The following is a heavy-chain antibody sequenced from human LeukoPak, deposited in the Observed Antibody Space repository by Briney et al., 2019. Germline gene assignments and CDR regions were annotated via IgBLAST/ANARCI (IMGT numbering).Heavy chain of an antibody. CDR2: IYYSGSA. CDR1: GGSISSYY. J-gene: IGHJ4*02. CDR3: ARWAVGATFDY. Sequence: PSETLSLTCTVSGGSISSYYWSWIRQPPGKGLEWIGYIYYSGSANYNPSLKSRVTISVDTSKNQFSLRLSSVTAADTAVYYCARWAVGATFDYWGQGTLVTVSS. D-gene: IGHD1-26*01. V-gene: IGHV4-59*01.